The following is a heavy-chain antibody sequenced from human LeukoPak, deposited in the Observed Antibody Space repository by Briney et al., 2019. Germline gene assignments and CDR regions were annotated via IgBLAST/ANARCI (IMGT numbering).Heavy chain of an antibody. Sequence: SQTLSLTCTVSGGSISSGTYYWSWIRQPAGKGLEWIGRIYTSGSTNYNPSLKSRVSMSVDASRNQFSLRLSSVTAADTAVYYCARDYSSGWRTNWFDPWGQGTLVTVSS. CDR3: ARDYSSGWRTNWFDP. V-gene: IGHV4-61*02. J-gene: IGHJ5*02. CDR1: GGSISSGTYY. CDR2: IYTSGST. D-gene: IGHD6-19*01.